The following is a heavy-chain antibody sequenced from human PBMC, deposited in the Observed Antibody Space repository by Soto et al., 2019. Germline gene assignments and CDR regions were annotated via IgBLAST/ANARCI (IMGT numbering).Heavy chain of an antibody. CDR2: IWYDGTYK. J-gene: IGHJ3*02. D-gene: IGHD2-8*01. Sequence: QVQLVESGGGVVQPGRSLRLSCVASGFVFSSYGMHWVRQAPGKGLEWVAVIWYDGTYKSYADSAKGRFTISRDNSKNTLFLQMNSLRAEDTAVYYCARDPHCTNAAWGECSVFDIWGQGTMVIVSS. CDR3: ARDPHCTNAAWGECSVFDI. V-gene: IGHV3-33*01. CDR1: GFVFSSYG.